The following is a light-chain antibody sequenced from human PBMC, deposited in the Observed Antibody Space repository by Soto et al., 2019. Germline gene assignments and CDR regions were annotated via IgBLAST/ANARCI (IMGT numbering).Light chain of an antibody. Sequence: QSVLTQPPSVSGAPGQRVTISCTGSTSNIGAGYDVHWYQQLPGTAPKLLIYGNSNRPSGVPDRFSGSKSGTSASLAITGRQAEDEADYDCQSYDSSLSGSYVVFGGGTKLTVL. CDR2: GNS. J-gene: IGLJ2*01. V-gene: IGLV1-40*01. CDR3: QSYDSSLSGSYVV. CDR1: TSNIGAGYD.